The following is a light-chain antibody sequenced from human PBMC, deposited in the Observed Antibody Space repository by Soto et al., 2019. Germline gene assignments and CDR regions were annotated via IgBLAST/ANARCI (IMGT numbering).Light chain of an antibody. Sequence: EIVLTQSPGTLSLSPGERATLSCRASHSISSNYLVWYQQKPGQSPRLLIYGASSRATGIPDRFSGSGSGTDFTLTISRLEPEDFAVYYCHQYDNTPQTFGQGTKVEIK. CDR2: GAS. V-gene: IGKV3-20*01. CDR1: HSISSNY. J-gene: IGKJ2*01. CDR3: HQYDNTPQT.